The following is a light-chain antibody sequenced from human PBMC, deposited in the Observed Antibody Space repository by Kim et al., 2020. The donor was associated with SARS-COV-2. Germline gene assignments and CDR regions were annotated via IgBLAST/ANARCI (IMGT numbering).Light chain of an antibody. J-gene: IGLJ3*02. CDR1: SSDVGAHNY. CDR3: SSFTISNTGV. CDR2: DVT. V-gene: IGLV2-14*03. Sequence: QSALTQPASVPGSPGQSIALSCTGTSSDVGAHNYVSWYQQHPGKAPKLLIYDVTNRPSGVSNRFSGSKSGNTASLTISGLQADDEADYYCSSFTISNTGVFGGGTQLTVL.